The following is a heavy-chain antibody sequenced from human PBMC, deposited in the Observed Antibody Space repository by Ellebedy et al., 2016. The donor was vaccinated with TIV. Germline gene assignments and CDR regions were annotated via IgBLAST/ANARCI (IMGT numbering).Heavy chain of an antibody. Sequence: GESLKISCAASGFTFSSYTMNWVRQAPGKGLEWPSQLSSSSSSIYYADSVKGRFAISRDNSKSTLFLQMNSLRPEDTAVYYCARESTYCGADCYSLSDHWGQGALVTVSA. CDR1: GFTFSSYT. CDR3: ARESTYCGADCYSLSDH. J-gene: IGHJ5*02. CDR2: LSSSSSSI. D-gene: IGHD2-21*02. V-gene: IGHV3-48*01.